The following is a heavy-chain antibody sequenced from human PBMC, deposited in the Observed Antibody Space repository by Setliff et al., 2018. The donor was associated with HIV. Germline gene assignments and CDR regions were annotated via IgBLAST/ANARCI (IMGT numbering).Heavy chain of an antibody. CDR3: ARGGSGSPFDY. CDR2: IYTSGST. V-gene: IGHV4-61*02. Sequence: PSETLSLTCTVSGGSISSGSYYWSWIRQPAGKGLEWIGRIYTSGSTNYNPSLKSRVTISVDTSKNQFSLKLSSVTAADTAVYYGARGGSGSPFDYWGQGTLVTVSS. J-gene: IGHJ4*02. CDR1: GGSISSGSYY. D-gene: IGHD1-26*01.